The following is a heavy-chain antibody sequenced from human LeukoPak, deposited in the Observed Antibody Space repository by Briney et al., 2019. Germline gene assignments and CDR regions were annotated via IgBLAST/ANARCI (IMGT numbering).Heavy chain of an antibody. CDR1: GFTFSTYA. J-gene: IGHJ5*02. CDR3: ARVGIQRQFDL. D-gene: IGHD5-18*01. Sequence: GGSLRLSCAVSGFTFSTYAMSWVRQAPGRGLEWISAVRGSGSDTYYAHSVKGRFTISRDNSKNTLYLQMNSLRAEDTAVYYCARVGIQRQFDLWGQETLVTVSS. V-gene: IGHV3-23*01. CDR2: VRGSGSDT.